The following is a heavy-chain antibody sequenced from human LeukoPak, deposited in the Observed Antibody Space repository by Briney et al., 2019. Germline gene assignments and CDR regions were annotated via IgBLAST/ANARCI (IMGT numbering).Heavy chain of an antibody. CDR1: GFTFSSYA. CDR3: AKGGFWSGSSIRPDYYMDV. D-gene: IGHD3-3*01. Sequence: GGSLRLSSAASGFTFSSYAMSWVRQAPGKGLEWVSAISGSGGSTYYADSVKGRFTISRDNSKNTLYLQMNSLRAEDTAVFICAKGGFWSGSSIRPDYYMDVWGKGTTVTVSS. V-gene: IGHV3-23*01. J-gene: IGHJ6*03. CDR2: ISGSGGST.